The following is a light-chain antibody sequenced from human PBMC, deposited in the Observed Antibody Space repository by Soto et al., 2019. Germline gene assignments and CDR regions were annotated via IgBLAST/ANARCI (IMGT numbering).Light chain of an antibody. V-gene: IGLV1-40*01. Sequence: QSVLTQPPSXXXXXXXXXTXXCTGSSSNIGAGYDVHWYQQLPGTAPKLLIYGNSNRPSGVPDRFSGSKSGTSASLAITGLQAEDEADYYCQSYDSSLSGSNVVFGGGTKLTVL. CDR3: QSYDSSLSGSNVV. CDR2: GNS. J-gene: IGLJ2*01. CDR1: SSNIGAGYD.